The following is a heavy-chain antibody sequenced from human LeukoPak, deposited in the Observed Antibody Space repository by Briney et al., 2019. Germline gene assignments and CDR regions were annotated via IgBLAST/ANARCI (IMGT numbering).Heavy chain of an antibody. CDR2: IYYNGST. CDR1: GGSISSGDYY. V-gene: IGHV4-30-4*01. J-gene: IGHJ6*02. CDR3: ARDQHHCSGGSCYSYYYYGMDV. Sequence: KASETLSLTCTVPGGSISSGDYYWSWIRQPPGKGLEWIGYIYYNGSTYYNPSLKSRVTISVDTSKNQFSLKLSSVTAADTAVYYCARDQHHCSGGSCYSYYYYGMDVWGQGTTVTVSS. D-gene: IGHD2-15*01.